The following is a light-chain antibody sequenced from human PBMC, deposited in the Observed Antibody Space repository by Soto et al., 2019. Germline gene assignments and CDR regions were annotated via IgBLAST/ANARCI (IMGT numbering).Light chain of an antibody. CDR3: QQRSNWHSLT. J-gene: IGKJ4*01. CDR2: DAS. V-gene: IGKV3-11*01. CDR1: QSVGSY. Sequence: EILLIQSPSTLSLSPGERATLSCRASQSVGSYLAWYQHKPGQAPRLLISDASNRATGIPARFSGSGSETDFTLTISSLEHEDSAVYYCQQRSNWHSLTFGGGTQVDIK.